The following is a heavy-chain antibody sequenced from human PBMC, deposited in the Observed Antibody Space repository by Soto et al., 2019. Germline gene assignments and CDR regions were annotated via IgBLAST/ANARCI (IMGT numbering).Heavy chain of an antibody. CDR2: IYFDGGNK. CDR3: TRGRESGSHFLLAYDAFNV. Sequence: QVQLVESGGGVVQPGRSLRLSCAASGFTFSSYGMHWVRQAPGKGLEWVALIYFDGGNKYYADSVKGRFTISRDNSKNQPYLPMHSPRGEETGGLHCTRGRESGSHFLLAYDAFNVWGQGTMVTVSS. D-gene: IGHD1-26*01. CDR1: GFTFSSYG. J-gene: IGHJ3*01. V-gene: IGHV3-33*01.